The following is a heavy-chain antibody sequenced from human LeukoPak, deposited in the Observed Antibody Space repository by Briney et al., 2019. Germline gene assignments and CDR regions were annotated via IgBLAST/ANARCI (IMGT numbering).Heavy chain of an antibody. D-gene: IGHD6-13*01. V-gene: IGHV4-39*07. CDR1: GGSISSSSYY. Sequence: PSETLSLTCTVSGGSISSSSYYWGWIRQPPGKGLEWIGGIYYSGSTYYNPSLKSRVTISVDTSKNQFSLKLSSVTAADTAVYYCAREHPLGFDIAAAGFFDYWGQGTLVTVSS. CDR2: IYYSGST. J-gene: IGHJ4*02. CDR3: AREHPLGFDIAAAGFFDY.